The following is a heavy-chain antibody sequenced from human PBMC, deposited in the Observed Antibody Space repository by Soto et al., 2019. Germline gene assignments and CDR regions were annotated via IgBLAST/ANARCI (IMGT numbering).Heavy chain of an antibody. J-gene: IGHJ4*02. CDR2: IKEDGSER. CDR3: ANSRYASSGHHYWYFDY. CDR1: GLNFSRYW. D-gene: IGHD3-22*01. Sequence: ELQLVESGGNLVQPGGSLRLSCAASGLNFSRYWMNWVRQAPGKGLEWVANIKEDGSERHYVDSVKGRFAISRDNAKSFLYLQINSLRAEDTAVYYCANSRYASSGHHYWYFDYWGRGTLVTVSA. V-gene: IGHV3-7*01.